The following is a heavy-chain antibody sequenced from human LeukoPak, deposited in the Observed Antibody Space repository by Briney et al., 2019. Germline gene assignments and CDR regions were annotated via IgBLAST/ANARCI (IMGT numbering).Heavy chain of an antibody. D-gene: IGHD4-17*01. J-gene: IGHJ4*02. CDR1: GGSISSYY. V-gene: IGHV4-59*05. CDR2: FYYSGST. CDR3: ARRKVTMPLDY. Sequence: KPSETLSLTCTVSGGSISSYYWSWIRQPPGKGLEWIGSFYYSGSTYYSPSLKSRVTISVDTSKNQFSLRLSSVTAADTAVYYCARRKVTMPLDYWGQGILVTVSS.